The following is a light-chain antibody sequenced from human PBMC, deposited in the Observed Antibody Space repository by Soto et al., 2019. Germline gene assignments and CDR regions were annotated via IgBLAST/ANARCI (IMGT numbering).Light chain of an antibody. Sequence: QSVLTQPPSVSAAPGQKVTISCSGSSSNIGKNYVSWYQQLPGTAPKLLIHENNKRPSGIPDRVSGSKSGTSATLGITGLQTGDEADYYCGTWDSSLSTYVLGTGTKLTVL. CDR3: GTWDSSLSTYV. CDR1: SSNIGKNY. CDR2: ENN. J-gene: IGLJ1*01. V-gene: IGLV1-51*02.